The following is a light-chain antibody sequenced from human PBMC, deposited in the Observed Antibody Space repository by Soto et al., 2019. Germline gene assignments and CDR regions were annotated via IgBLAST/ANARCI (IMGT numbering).Light chain of an antibody. CDR1: QSVSSSH. Sequence: DIVLTQSPGTLSLSPGERATLSCRASQSVSSSHLAWYQQKPGLAPRLLIYGVSSRATAILDRFSGSGSWSDSTLTISGVEPEDFAVYYCQHYGCSLWSFGQGNKVEIK. CDR3: QHYGCSLWS. J-gene: IGKJ1*01. CDR2: GVS. V-gene: IGKV3-20*01.